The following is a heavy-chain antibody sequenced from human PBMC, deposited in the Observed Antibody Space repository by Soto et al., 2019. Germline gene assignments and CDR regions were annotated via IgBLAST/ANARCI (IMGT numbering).Heavy chain of an antibody. J-gene: IGHJ4*02. CDR3: ARDGPAGIAVAGFDY. CDR2: IYYSGST. D-gene: IGHD6-19*01. CDR1: GGSISSYY. Sequence: SKTLSLTCTVSGGSISSYYWSWIRQPPGKGLEWIGYIYYSGSTNYNPSLKSRVTISVDTSKNQFSLKLSSVTAADTAVYYCARDGPAGIAVAGFDYWGQGTLVTVSS. V-gene: IGHV4-59*01.